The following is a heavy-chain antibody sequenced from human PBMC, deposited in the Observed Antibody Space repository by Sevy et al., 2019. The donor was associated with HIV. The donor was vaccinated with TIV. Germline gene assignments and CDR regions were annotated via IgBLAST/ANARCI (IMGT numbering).Heavy chain of an antibody. CDR1: SGSISSSSYY. V-gene: IGHV4-39*01. CDR3: ARYLRGDHAGGFDF. Sequence: SETLSLTCTVSSGSISSSSYYWGWIRQSPGKGLEWIASIDYIGTTYYNLALKSRVTITGDRSKNEVSLNLRFVTVADAAVYYCARYLRGDHAGGFDFWGQGTPVTVSS. D-gene: IGHD4-17*01. CDR2: IDYIGTT. J-gene: IGHJ5*01.